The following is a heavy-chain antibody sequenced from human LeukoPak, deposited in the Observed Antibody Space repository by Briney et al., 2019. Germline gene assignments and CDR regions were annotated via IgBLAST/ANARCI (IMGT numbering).Heavy chain of an antibody. J-gene: IGHJ4*02. D-gene: IGHD3-22*01. CDR1: GGSISSGGYS. Sequence: SETLSLTCTVSGGSISSGGYSWSWIRQPPGKDLEWIGYIYHSGNTYYNPSLKSRVTISVDRSKNQFSLKLTSVTAADTAVYYCARGGDSSGFYYYFDYRGQGTLVTVSS. CDR2: IYHSGNT. V-gene: IGHV4-30-2*01. CDR3: ARGGDSSGFYYYFDY.